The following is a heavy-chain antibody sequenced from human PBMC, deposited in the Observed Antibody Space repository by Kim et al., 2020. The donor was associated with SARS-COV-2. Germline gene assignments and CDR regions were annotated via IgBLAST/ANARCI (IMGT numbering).Heavy chain of an antibody. V-gene: IGHV4-34*01. CDR1: GGSFSGYY. CDR2: INHSGST. CDR3: ARGQPIVVASGSYFDY. J-gene: IGHJ4*02. Sequence: SETLSLTCAVYGGSFSGYYWSWIRQPPGKGLEWIGEINHSGSTNYNPSLKSRVTISVDTSKNQFSLKLSSVTAADTAVYYCARGQPIVVASGSYFDYWGQGTLVTVSS. D-gene: IGHD2-21*01.